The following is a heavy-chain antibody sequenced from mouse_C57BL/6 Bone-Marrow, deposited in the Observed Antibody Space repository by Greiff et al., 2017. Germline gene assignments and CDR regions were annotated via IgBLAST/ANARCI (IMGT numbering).Heavy chain of an antibody. Sequence: EVQLVESGGGLVKPGGSLKLSCAASGFTFSDYGMHWVRQAPEKGLEWVAYISSGSSTIYYAATVKGRFTISRDNAKNTLFLQMTSLRSEDTAMYYCARGGTVVATGAMDYWGQGTSVTVSS. J-gene: IGHJ4*01. CDR3: ARGGTVVATGAMDY. CDR1: GFTFSDYG. D-gene: IGHD1-1*01. V-gene: IGHV5-17*01. CDR2: ISSGSSTI.